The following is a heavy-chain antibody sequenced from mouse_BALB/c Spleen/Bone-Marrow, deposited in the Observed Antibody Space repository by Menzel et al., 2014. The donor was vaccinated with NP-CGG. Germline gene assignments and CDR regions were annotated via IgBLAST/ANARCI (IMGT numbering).Heavy chain of an antibody. V-gene: IGHV1S81*02. J-gene: IGHJ4*01. CDR2: INPSNGGT. CDR3: TRGRRDAMDY. Sequence: VKLMESGAELVKPGASVKLSCKASGYTFTSYYMYWVKQRPGQGLEWIGEINPSNGGTNFNEKLKSKATLTVDKSSSTAYMQLSSLTSEDSAVYYCTRGRRDAMDYWGQGTSVTVSS. CDR1: GYTFTSYY.